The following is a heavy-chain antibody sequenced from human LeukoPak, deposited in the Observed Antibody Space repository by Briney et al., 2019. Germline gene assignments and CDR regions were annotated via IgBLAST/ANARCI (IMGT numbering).Heavy chain of an antibody. CDR3: ARGRLYYGSGSYRSYFGY. D-gene: IGHD3-10*01. J-gene: IGHJ4*02. Sequence: GGSLRLSCAASRFTFSNYAMSWVRQAPGKGLEWVSTISGSGGSTYYADSVKGRFTISRDNSKNTLYLQMNSLRAEDTAVYYCARGRLYYGSGSYRSYFGYWGQGTLVTVSS. CDR2: ISGSGGST. CDR1: RFTFSNYA. V-gene: IGHV3-23*01.